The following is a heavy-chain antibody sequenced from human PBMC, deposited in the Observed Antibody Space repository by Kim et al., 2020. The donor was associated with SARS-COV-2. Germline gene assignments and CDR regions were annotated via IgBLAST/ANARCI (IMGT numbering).Heavy chain of an antibody. CDR3: ARVGLRGDSIVVVPYWYFDL. CDR2: IYYSGST. CDR1: GGSISSYY. D-gene: IGHD3-22*01. Sequence: SETLSLTCTVSGGSISSYYWSWIRQPPGKGLEWIGYIYYSGSTNYNPSLKSRVTISVDTSKNQFSLKLSSVTAADTAVYYCARVGLRGDSIVVVPYWYFDLWGRGTLVTVSS. J-gene: IGHJ2*01. V-gene: IGHV4-59*13.